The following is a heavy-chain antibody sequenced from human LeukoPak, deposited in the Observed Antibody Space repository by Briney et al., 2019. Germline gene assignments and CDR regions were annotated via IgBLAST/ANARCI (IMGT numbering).Heavy chain of an antibody. CDR1: GYTFTDYY. CDR2: VDTEDGET. D-gene: IGHD4-17*01. CDR3: ATGLGDFWNFDY. Sequence: GASVKVSCKVSGYTFTDYYMHWVQQAPGKGLEWMGLVDTEDGETIYAEKFQGRVTITADTSTDTAYMELSSLRSEDTAVYYCATGLGDFWNFDYWGQGTLVTVSS. J-gene: IGHJ4*02. V-gene: IGHV1-69-2*01.